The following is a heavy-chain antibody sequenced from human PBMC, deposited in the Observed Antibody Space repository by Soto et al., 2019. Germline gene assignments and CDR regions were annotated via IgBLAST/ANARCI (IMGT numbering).Heavy chain of an antibody. J-gene: IGHJ4*02. Sequence: QITLKESGPTLVKPTQTLTLTCTFSGFSLNTDGVGVGWIRQPPRKALEWLALIYWDDDKRSSPSLESRLTXTXXTSKNQVVLTMTNMDPVDAGTYYCAHTMAPRISDYWGQGTQVTVSS. CDR2: IYWDDDK. CDR3: AHTMAPRISDY. V-gene: IGHV2-5*02. CDR1: GFSLNTDGVG.